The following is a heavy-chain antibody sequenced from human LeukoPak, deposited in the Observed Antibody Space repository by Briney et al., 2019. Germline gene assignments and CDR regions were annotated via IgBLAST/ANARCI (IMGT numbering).Heavy chain of an antibody. D-gene: IGHD2-15*01. CDR3: AKGYCSGGSCAHFDY. CDR1: GFTFSSYG. J-gene: IGHJ4*02. V-gene: IGHV3-33*06. Sequence: GGSLRLSCAAPGFTFSSYGLHGVRQAPAKGREGVALIWYDGGDKYYADSVKGRFTISRDNSKNTLYLQMNSLRAEDTAVYYCAKGYCSGGSCAHFDYWGQETLVTVSS. CDR2: IWYDGGDK.